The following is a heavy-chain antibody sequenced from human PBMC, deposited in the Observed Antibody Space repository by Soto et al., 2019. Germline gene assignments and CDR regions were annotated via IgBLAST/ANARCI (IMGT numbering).Heavy chain of an antibody. D-gene: IGHD2-8*01. V-gene: IGHV4-31*03. CDR1: GGSVSSGGYY. CDR3: ARRTLPQCINGVCYKDGFWDY. CDR2: IYYSGTT. J-gene: IGHJ4*02. Sequence: SETLSLTCTVSGGSVSSGGYYWSWIRQHPGTGLEWIGYIYYSGTTYFNPSLKSRASISLDTSKNEFSLKLTSVTAADTAVYYCARRTLPQCINGVCYKDGFWDYWGQGALVTVSS.